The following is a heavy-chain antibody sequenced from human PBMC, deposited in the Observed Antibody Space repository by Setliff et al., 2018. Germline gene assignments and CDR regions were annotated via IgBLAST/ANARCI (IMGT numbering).Heavy chain of an antibody. Sequence: PSETLSLTCTVSGGSISSSSHYWGWIRQPPGKGLEWIGSIYYTGSTYYNPSLKSRVTMSVDTAKRQFSLKLGSATAAATAVYYCARDMGQPYYFESWGLGTLVTSPQ. J-gene: IGHJ4*02. D-gene: IGHD1-1*01. V-gene: IGHV4-39*07. CDR1: GGSISSSSHY. CDR2: IYYTGST. CDR3: ARDMGQPYYFES.